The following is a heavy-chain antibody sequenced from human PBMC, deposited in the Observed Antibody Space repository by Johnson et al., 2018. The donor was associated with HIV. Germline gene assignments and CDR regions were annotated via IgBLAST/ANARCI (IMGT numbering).Heavy chain of an antibody. CDR3: ARPRIVVLAAGACDI. J-gene: IGHJ3*02. CDR1: GFTFSNAC. Sequence: EVQLVESGGGVVRPGGSLRLSCAASGFTFSNACMSWVRQAPGKGLEWVGRIKSKTDGGTPDYAAPVKGRFTISRDASKNTLYLQMNSLKTEDTAVYYCARPRIVVLAAGACDIWGQGTMVTVSS. D-gene: IGHD6-13*01. V-gene: IGHV3-15*01. CDR2: IKSKTDGGTP.